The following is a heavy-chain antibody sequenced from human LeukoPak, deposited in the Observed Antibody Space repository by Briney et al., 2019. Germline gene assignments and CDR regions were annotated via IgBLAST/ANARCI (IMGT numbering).Heavy chain of an antibody. CDR3: ARGGVLSGYEDDAFDI. J-gene: IGHJ3*02. CDR1: GFTFSSYA. CDR2: ISYDGSNK. V-gene: IGHV3-30*04. D-gene: IGHD5-12*01. Sequence: PGRSLRLSCAASGFTFSSYAMHWVRQAPGKGLEWVAVISYDGSNKYYADSVKGRFTISRDNSKNTLYLQMNSLRAEDTAVYYCARGGVLSGYEDDAFDIWGQGTMVTVSS.